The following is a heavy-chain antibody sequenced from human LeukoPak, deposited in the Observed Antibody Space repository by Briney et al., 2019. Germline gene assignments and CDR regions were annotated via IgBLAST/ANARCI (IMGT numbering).Heavy chain of an antibody. J-gene: IGHJ4*02. D-gene: IGHD3-3*01. Sequence: SETLSLICTVSGGSISSGDYYWSWIRQPPGTGLEWIGYIYYSGSTYYNPSLKSRVTISVDTSKNQFSLKLSSVTAADTAVYYCARERNTIFGVVPDYWGQGTLVTVSS. CDR3: ARERNTIFGVVPDY. CDR2: IYYSGST. CDR1: GGSISSGDYY. V-gene: IGHV4-30-4*01.